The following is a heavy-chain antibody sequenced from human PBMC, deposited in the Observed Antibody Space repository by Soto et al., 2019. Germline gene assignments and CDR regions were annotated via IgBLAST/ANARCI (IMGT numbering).Heavy chain of an antibody. V-gene: IGHV1-2*04. D-gene: IGHD1-26*01. Sequence: GASVKGSCKASGYTFTSYAMDWVRQAPGQRLEWMGWINPNSGGTNYAQKFQGWVTMTRDTSISTAYMELSRLRSDDTAVYYCARDFATDSNYYYYGMDVWGQGTTVTVSS. J-gene: IGHJ6*02. CDR1: GYTFTSYA. CDR2: INPNSGGT. CDR3: ARDFATDSNYYYYGMDV.